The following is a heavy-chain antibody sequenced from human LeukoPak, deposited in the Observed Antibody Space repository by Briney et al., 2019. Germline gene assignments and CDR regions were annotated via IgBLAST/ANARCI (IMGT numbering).Heavy chain of an antibody. CDR3: AIPYYDFWSGSRHFDY. Sequence: ASVKVSCKASGYTFTSYDINWVRQATGQGLEWMGWMNPNSGNTGYAQKFQGRVIITRNTSISTAYMELSSLRSEDTAVYYCAIPYYDFWSGSRHFDYWGQGTLVTVSS. V-gene: IGHV1-8*03. D-gene: IGHD3-3*01. CDR2: MNPNSGNT. J-gene: IGHJ4*02. CDR1: GYTFTSYD.